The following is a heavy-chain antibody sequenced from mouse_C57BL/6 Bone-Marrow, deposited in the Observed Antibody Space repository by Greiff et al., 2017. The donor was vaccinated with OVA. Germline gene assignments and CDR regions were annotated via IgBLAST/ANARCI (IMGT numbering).Heavy chain of an antibody. V-gene: IGHV1-15*01. J-gene: IGHJ3*01. Sequence: QVQLQQSGAELVRPGASVTLSCKASGYTFTDYEMHWVKQTPVHGLEWIGAIDPETGGTAYNQKFKGKAILTADKSSSTAYMELRSLTSEDSAVYYGTCAGLRPWFAYWGQGTLVTVSA. CDR1: GYTFTDYE. CDR2: IDPETGGT. CDR3: TCAGLRPWFAY.